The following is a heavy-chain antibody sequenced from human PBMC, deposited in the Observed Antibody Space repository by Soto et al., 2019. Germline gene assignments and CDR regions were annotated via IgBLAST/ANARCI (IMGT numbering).Heavy chain of an antibody. J-gene: IGHJ6*02. CDR1: GGTFSNYA. D-gene: IGHD6-19*01. V-gene: IGHV1-69*12. Sequence: QDQLVQSGAEVKKPGSSVRVSCKASGGTFSNYAISWVRQAPGEGLEWMGGIVPIFGTVNYAQKFQGRVTITADESTNTAYMELSSLISEDTAVYYCARVQAVPGIYNYYGLDVWGQGTTVTVSS. CDR2: IVPIFGTV. CDR3: ARVQAVPGIYNYYGLDV.